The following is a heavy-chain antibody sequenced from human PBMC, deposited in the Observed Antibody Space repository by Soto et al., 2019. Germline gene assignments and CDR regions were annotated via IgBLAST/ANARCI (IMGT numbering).Heavy chain of an antibody. CDR2: INPSGGST. J-gene: IGHJ6*02. CDR1: GYTFTSSY. D-gene: IGHD6-13*01. V-gene: IGHV1-46*01. Sequence: ASVKVSCKASGYTFTSSYMHCVRQAPGQGLEWMGIINPSGGSTSYAQKFQGRVTMTRETSTSTVYMELSSLRSQDTAVYYCARPRIAAAGTLLDYYQYCCMLFWGQAT. CDR3: ARPRIAAAGTLLDYYQYCCMLF.